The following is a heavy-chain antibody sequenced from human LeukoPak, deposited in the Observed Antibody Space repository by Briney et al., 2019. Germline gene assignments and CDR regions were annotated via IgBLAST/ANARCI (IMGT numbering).Heavy chain of an antibody. D-gene: IGHD3-3*01. CDR1: GYTFTSYG. J-gene: IGHJ4*02. V-gene: IGHV1-18*01. CDR3: AATSGDFWSGYYFDY. CDR2: FSAYNGNT. Sequence: ASVEVSCKASGYTFTSYGISWVRQAPGQGLEGMGWFSAYNGNTNYAQKLQGRSTMTTDTSTSTAYMELRSLRSDHTAVYYCAATSGDFWSGYYFDYWGQGTLVTVSS.